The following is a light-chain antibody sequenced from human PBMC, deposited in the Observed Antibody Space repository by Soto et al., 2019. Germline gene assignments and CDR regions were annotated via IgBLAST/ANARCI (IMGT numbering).Light chain of an antibody. CDR3: QQGYRTPYT. J-gene: IGKJ2*01. Sequence: DIQMTQSPSSLSASVGDRVTITCRASQTITRYLNWYQHKPGKAPKLLIYTTSSLQSGVPSRFSGSGSGSDFTLTISSLQPEDFATYYCQQGYRTPYTFGQGTKLEIK. CDR2: TTS. V-gene: IGKV1-39*01. CDR1: QTITRY.